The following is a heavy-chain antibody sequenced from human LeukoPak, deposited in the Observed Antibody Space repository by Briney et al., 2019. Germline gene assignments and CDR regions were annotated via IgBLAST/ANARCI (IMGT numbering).Heavy chain of an antibody. CDR3: ARDDYGAHAGFDP. CDR1: GYTFTSYY. CDR2: INPSGGST. J-gene: IGHJ5*02. Sequence: ASVKVSCKASGYTFTSYYLHWVRQAPGQGLEWMGIINPSGGSTSYAQKFQGRVTMTRDTSTSTVYMELSSLRSEDTAVYYCARDDYGAHAGFDPWGRGTLVTVSS. V-gene: IGHV1-46*01. D-gene: IGHD4-17*01.